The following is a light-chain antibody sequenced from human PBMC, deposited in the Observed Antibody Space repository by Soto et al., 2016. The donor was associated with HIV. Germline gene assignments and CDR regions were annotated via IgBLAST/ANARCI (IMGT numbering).Light chain of an antibody. CDR2: VAS. Sequence: DIHLTQSPSLLSASVGDRVAISCRASQGISTYLAWYQHKPGKAPKLLISVASTLQSGVPSRFSASGSGTEFTLTIGSLQPEDFATYYCQKANNFPIIFGGGTKVDIK. V-gene: IGKV1-9*01. CDR1: QGISTY. J-gene: IGKJ4*01. CDR3: QKANNFPII.